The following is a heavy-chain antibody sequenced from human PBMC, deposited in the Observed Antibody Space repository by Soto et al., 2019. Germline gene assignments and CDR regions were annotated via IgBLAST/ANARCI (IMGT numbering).Heavy chain of an antibody. Sequence: QLHLVQSGAVVKKPGASVTVSCSASGYPVTAYYMHWVRQAPGRGLEWMGGINPATGAAKYTQTFQGRVTITREPSTSTVFMELSGLTSEDTAVFSCARGGGVGVAGSAAFDMWGQGTLVTVSS. CDR3: ARGGGVGVAGSAAFDM. J-gene: IGHJ3*02. D-gene: IGHD3-3*01. CDR2: INPATGAA. CDR1: GYPVTAYY. V-gene: IGHV1-2*02.